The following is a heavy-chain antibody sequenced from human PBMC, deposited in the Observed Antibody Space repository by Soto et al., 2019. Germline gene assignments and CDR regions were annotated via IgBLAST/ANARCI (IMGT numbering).Heavy chain of an antibody. D-gene: IGHD1-26*01. CDR3: ATSLVTSRTRVDY. J-gene: IGHJ4*02. CDR2: IYYTGST. V-gene: IGHV4-31*03. Sequence: QVQLQESGPGLVKPSQTLSLTCTVSGGSIYTGGFYWSWIRQLPGKGLEWLGYIYYTGSTQYTPSLKSRLTISTDTSDNKFSLSLTSVTAADTAVYYCATSLVTSRTRVDYWGQGTLVTVSS. CDR1: GGSIYTGGFY.